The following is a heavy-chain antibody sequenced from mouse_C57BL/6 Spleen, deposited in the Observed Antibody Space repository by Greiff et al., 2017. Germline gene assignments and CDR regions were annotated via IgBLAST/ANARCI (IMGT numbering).Heavy chain of an antibody. CDR3: ARKNYDYKNYFDY. D-gene: IGHD2-4*01. CDR1: GYTFTDYY. CDR2: INPNNGGT. J-gene: IGHJ2*01. Sequence: EVQLQQSGPELMKPGASVKISCKASGYTFTDYYMNWVKQSHGKSLEWIGDINPNNGGTSYNQKFKGKATLTVDKSSSTAYMELRSLTSEDSAVYYCARKNYDYKNYFDYWGQGTTLTVSS. V-gene: IGHV1-26*01.